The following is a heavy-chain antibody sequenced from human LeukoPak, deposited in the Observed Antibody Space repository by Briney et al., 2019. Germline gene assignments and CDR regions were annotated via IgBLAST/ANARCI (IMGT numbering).Heavy chain of an antibody. CDR1: GGTFSSYA. V-gene: IGHV1-69*13. Sequence: ASVKVSCKASGGTFSSYAISWVRQAPGQGLEWMGGIIPIFGTANYAQKFQGRVTITADESTSTAYMELSSLRSEDTAVYYCARYDYGGGRGYYYYMDVWGKGTTVTVSS. CDR3: ARYDYGGGRGYYYYMDV. CDR2: IIPIFGTA. D-gene: IGHD4-23*01. J-gene: IGHJ6*03.